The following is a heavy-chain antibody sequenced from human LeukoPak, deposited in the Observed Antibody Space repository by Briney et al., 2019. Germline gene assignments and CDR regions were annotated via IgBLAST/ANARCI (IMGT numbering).Heavy chain of an antibody. CDR3: ARDKHCYYYMDV. CDR2: IYNSGST. CDR1: GRSIGSGSFY. Sequence: PSQTLSLPCTVSGRSIGSGSFYWRWIRQPAGKGLEWIGRIYNSGSTTYNPSLKSRLTITVDTPKNQFSLKLYSVTAADTAVYYCARDKHCYYYMDVWGKGTTVTISS. J-gene: IGHJ6*03. V-gene: IGHV4-61*02.